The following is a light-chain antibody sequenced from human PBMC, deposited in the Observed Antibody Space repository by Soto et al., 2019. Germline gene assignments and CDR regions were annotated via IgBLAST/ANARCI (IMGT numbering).Light chain of an antibody. CDR1: SSDVGGYNY. J-gene: IGLJ1*01. CDR3: SSYTSTNTLAV. Sequence: QSALTQPASVSGSPGQSITISCTGTSSDVGGYNYVSWYQQHAGFAPKLIIYEVSNRPSGVSNRFSGSKSGDTASLTISGLQAEVEADYYCSSYTSTNTLAVFGTGTKLTVL. CDR2: EVS. V-gene: IGLV2-14*01.